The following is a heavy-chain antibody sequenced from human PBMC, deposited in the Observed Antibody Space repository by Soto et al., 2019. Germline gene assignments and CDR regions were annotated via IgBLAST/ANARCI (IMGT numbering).Heavy chain of an antibody. D-gene: IGHD5-18*01. CDR3: AREESTAMAPDY. Sequence: QVQLVQSGAEVKKPGSSVKVSCKASGGTFSSYTISWVRQAPGQGLEWMGRIIPILGIANYAQKFQGRVTITADKSTSTAYMELSSLRSEDTAVYYCAREESTAMAPDYWGRGTLVTVSS. V-gene: IGHV1-69*08. J-gene: IGHJ4*02. CDR1: GGTFSSYT. CDR2: IIPILGIA.